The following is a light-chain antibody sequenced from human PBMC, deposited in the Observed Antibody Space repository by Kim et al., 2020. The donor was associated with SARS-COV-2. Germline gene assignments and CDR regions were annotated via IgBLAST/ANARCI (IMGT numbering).Light chain of an antibody. CDR3: QVWDSGSEHVV. V-gene: IGLV3-21*03. CDR1: SIGRRN. CDR2: DNS. Sequence: PGKTATIICGGDSIGRRNVHWYQQKPGQAPVVVVYDNSDRPSWSPERFSGSNYGNTATLTISRVDAGDEADYFCQVWDSGSEHVVFGGGTQLTVL. J-gene: IGLJ7*01.